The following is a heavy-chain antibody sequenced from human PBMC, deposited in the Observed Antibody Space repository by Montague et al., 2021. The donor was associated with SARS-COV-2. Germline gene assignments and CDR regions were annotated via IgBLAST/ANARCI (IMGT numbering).Heavy chain of an antibody. D-gene: IGHD3-22*01. J-gene: IGHJ4*02. CDR1: GDSVVELRRR. V-gene: IGHV6-1*01. Sequence: CAISGDSVVELRRRSEEHTSELPSRFDFVCRPLHESKWYNDYAVSVKSRITINPDTSKNQFSLQLNSVTAEDTAVYYCARELRRIIMIVDIRGFDYWGQGTRVNV. CDR3: ARELRRIIMIVDIRGFDY. CDR2: PLHESKWYN.